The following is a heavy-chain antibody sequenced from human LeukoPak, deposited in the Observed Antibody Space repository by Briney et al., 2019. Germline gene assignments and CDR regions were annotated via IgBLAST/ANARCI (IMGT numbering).Heavy chain of an antibody. CDR3: ARSGYYGSGSWVFDY. Sequence: PSETLSLTCTVSGGSISSYYWSWIRQPPGKGLEWIGYIYYSGSTNYNPSLKSRVTISVDTSKNQFSLKLSSVTAADTAVYYCARSGYYGSGSWVFDYWGQGTLVTVSS. J-gene: IGHJ4*02. D-gene: IGHD3-10*01. V-gene: IGHV4-59*01. CDR1: GGSISSYY. CDR2: IYYSGST.